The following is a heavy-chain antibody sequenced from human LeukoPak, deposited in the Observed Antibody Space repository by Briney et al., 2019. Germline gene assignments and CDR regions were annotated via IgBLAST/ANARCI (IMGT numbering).Heavy chain of an antibody. V-gene: IGHV3-53*01. J-gene: IGHJ6*02. CDR3: ARDLPPPPWNGMDV. Sequence: GGSLRLSCAASGLTVSSNYMSWVRQAPGKGLEWVSVIYSGGSTYYADSVKGRFTISRDNSKNTLYLQMNSLRPEDTAVYYCARDLPPPPWNGMDVWGQGTTVTVSS. CDR2: IYSGGST. D-gene: IGHD1-1*01. CDR1: GLTVSSNY.